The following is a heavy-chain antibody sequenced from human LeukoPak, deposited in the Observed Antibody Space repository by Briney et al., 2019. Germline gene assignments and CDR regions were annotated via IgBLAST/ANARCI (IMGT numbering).Heavy chain of an antibody. CDR2: ISGSGGST. V-gene: IGHV3-23*01. J-gene: IGHJ6*02. CDR3: ARDDLDDPFV. Sequence: GGSLRLSCAASGFTFSSYAMSWVRQAPRKGLEWVSAISGSGGSTYYADSVKGRFTISRDNSKNTLYLQMNSLRAEDTAVYYCARDDLDDPFVWGQGTTVTVSS. CDR1: GFTFSSYA.